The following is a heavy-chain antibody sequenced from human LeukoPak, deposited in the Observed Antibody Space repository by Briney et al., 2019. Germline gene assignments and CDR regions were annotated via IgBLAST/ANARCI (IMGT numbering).Heavy chain of an antibody. J-gene: IGHJ4*02. CDR2: ISSSGSTI. D-gene: IGHD4-23*01. CDR1: GFTFSSYE. CDR3: ARDYAVYGGNSNPYFDY. V-gene: IGHV3-48*03. Sequence: GGSLRLSCAASGFTFSSYEMNWVRQAPGKGLEWVSYISSSGSTIYYADSVKGRFTISRDNAKNSLHLQMNSLRAEDTAVYYCARDYAVYGGNSNPYFDYWGQGTLVTVSS.